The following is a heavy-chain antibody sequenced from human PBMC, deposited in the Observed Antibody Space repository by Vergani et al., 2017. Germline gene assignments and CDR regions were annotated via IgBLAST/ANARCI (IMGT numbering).Heavy chain of an antibody. Sequence: QVQLVQSGAEVKKPGASVKVSCKASGYTFTSYYMHWVRQAPGQGLEWMGRIIPIFGTANYAQKFQGRVTITADESTSTAYMELSSLRSEDTAVYYCARGGVDTAMELDYWGQGTLVTVSS. CDR1: GYTFTSYY. V-gene: IGHV1-69*18. J-gene: IGHJ4*02. CDR3: ARGGVDTAMELDY. CDR2: IIPIFGTA. D-gene: IGHD5-18*01.